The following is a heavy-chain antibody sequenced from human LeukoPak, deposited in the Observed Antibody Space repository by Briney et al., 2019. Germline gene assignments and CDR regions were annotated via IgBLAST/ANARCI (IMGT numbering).Heavy chain of an antibody. CDR3: VRAMVV. Sequence: GRSLRLSCAASGFTFSNYAMHWVRQAPGKGLEWVANIKQDGSEIYYVDSVKGRFTISRDNAKNSLYLQMNSRRAEDSAVYDFVRAMVVWGQGTTVSVSS. CDR1: GFTFSNYA. V-gene: IGHV3-7*03. CDR2: IKQDGSEI. J-gene: IGHJ6*02.